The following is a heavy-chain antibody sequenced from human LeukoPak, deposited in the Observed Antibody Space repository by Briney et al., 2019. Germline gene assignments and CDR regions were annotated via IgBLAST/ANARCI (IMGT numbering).Heavy chain of an antibody. CDR2: INPSGGST. Sequence: ASVKVSCKASGYTFTSYYMHWVRQAPGQGLEWMGIINPSGGSTSYAQKFQGRVTMTRDTSISTAYMELSRLRSDDTAVYYCATTSHYYDSSGSYAFDIWGQGTMVTVSS. CDR3: ATTSHYYDSSGSYAFDI. CDR1: GYTFTSYY. J-gene: IGHJ3*02. V-gene: IGHV1-46*01. D-gene: IGHD3-22*01.